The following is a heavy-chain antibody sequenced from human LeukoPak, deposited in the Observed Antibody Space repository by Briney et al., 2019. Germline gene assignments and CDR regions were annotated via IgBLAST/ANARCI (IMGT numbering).Heavy chain of an antibody. Sequence: GASVKVSCKASGYTFTSYGISWVRQAPGQGLEWMGWISAYNGNTNYAQKLQGRVTMTTDTSTSTAYMELRSLRSDDTAVYYCARRAQHWYSSGWYYFDYWGQGTLVTVSS. CDR1: GYTFTSYG. CDR2: ISAYNGNT. V-gene: IGHV1-18*01. J-gene: IGHJ4*02. CDR3: ARRAQHWYSSGWYYFDY. D-gene: IGHD6-19*01.